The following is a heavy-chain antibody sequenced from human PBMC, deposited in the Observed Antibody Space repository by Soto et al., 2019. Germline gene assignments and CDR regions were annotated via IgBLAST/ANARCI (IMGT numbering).Heavy chain of an antibody. CDR1: GASISTYY. V-gene: IGHV4-59*01. Sequence: SETLSLTCTVSGASISTYYWSWIRQPPGKGLEWIGYIYYSGSANYNPSLKSRVTTSVDTPKNQFSLKLTSVTAADTAVYYCARVSPTWNYYFYSWGQGILVTVSS. CDR3: ARVSPTWNYYFYS. CDR2: IYYSGSA. D-gene: IGHD1-1*01. J-gene: IGHJ4*02.